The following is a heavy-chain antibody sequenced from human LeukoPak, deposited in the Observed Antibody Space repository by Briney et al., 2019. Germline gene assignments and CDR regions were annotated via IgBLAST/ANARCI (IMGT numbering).Heavy chain of an antibody. D-gene: IGHD5-12*01. CDR3: ARGRGYSGYDSAGYFDY. J-gene: IGHJ4*02. V-gene: IGHV1-69*13. CDR2: IIPIFGTA. Sequence: ASVKVPCKASGGTFSSYAISWVRQAPGQGLEWMGGIIPIFGTANYAQKFQGRVTITADESTSTAYMELSSLRSEDTAVYYCARGRGYSGYDSAGYFDYWGQGTLVTVSS. CDR1: GGTFSSYA.